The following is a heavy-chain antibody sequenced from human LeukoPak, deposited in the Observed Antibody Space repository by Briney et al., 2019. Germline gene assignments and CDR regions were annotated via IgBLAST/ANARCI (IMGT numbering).Heavy chain of an antibody. CDR1: GASVSSSSYY. CDR3: ARDNGLLSFDL. Sequence: SDTLSLTCTVSGASVSSSSYYWSWIRQPPGKGLEWIGFVHYSGSTHYNPPLKSRVTISVDTSKNQFSLKLSSVTAADTAVYFCARDNGLLSFDLWGRGTLVTVSS. D-gene: IGHD2-15*01. CDR2: VHYSGST. J-gene: IGHJ2*01. V-gene: IGHV4-61*01.